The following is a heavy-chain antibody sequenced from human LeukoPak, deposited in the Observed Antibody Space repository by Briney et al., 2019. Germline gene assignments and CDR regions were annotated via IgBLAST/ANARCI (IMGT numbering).Heavy chain of an antibody. Sequence: PGGSLRLSCAASGFTFSSYGMHWVRQAPGKGLEWVAVISYDGSNKYYADSVKGRFTISRDNSKNTLYLQMNSLRAEDTAVYYCAKYYGGATSPDYWGQGTLVTVSS. J-gene: IGHJ4*02. CDR1: GFTFSSYG. CDR2: ISYDGSNK. V-gene: IGHV3-30*18. CDR3: AKYYGGATSPDY. D-gene: IGHD1-26*01.